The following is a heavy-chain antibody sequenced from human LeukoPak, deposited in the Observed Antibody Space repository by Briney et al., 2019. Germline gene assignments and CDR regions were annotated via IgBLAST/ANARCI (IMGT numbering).Heavy chain of an antibody. CDR2: INPNSGGT. Sequence: GASVKVSCKASGYTFTGYYMHWVRQAPGQGLEWMGWINPNSGGTNYAQKFQGRVTMTRDTSISTAYMELSRLRSDDTAVYYCARAYYYGSGSFLFYMDVWGKGTTVTVSS. D-gene: IGHD3-10*01. V-gene: IGHV1-2*02. J-gene: IGHJ6*03. CDR1: GYTFTGYY. CDR3: ARAYYYGSGSFLFYMDV.